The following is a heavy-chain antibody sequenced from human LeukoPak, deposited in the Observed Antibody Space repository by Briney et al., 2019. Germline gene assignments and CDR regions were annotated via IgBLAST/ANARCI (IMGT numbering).Heavy chain of an antibody. J-gene: IGHJ4*02. CDR3: ASMVVAATKRAGYFDY. D-gene: IGHD2-15*01. Sequence: SVKVSCKASGGTFSSYAISWVRQAPGQGLEWMGGIIPIFGTANYAQKFQGRVTITTDESTSTAYMELSSLRSEDTAEYYCASMVVAATKRAGYFDYWGQGTLVTVSS. CDR2: IIPIFGTA. CDR1: GGTFSSYA. V-gene: IGHV1-69*05.